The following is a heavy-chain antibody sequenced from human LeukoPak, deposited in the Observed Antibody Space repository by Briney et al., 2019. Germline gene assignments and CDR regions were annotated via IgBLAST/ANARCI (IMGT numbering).Heavy chain of an antibody. D-gene: IGHD3-10*01. CDR1: GGSIINYY. Sequence: SETLSLTCTVSGGSIINYYWNWIRQPAGKRLEWIGRMYSSGTADYNPSLKSRVTMSVDTSKNQFSLRLNSVTAADTAVYYCAREGVTMGYYFDSWGQGSLVTVSS. CDR3: AREGVTMGYYFDS. CDR2: MYSSGTA. V-gene: IGHV4-4*07. J-gene: IGHJ4*02.